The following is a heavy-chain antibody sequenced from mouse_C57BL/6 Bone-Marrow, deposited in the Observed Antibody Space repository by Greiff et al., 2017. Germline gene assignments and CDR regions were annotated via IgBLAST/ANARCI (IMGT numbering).Heavy chain of an antibody. CDR3: ARGGWGLRRVYAMDY. V-gene: IGHV1-26*01. Sequence: EVQLQQSGPELVKPGASVKISCKASGYTFTDYYMNWVKQSHGKSLEWIGDINPNNGGTSYNQKFKGKATLTVDKSSSTAYMELRSLTSEDSAVYYCARGGWGLRRVYAMDYWGQGTSVTVSS. CDR1: GYTFTDYY. J-gene: IGHJ4*01. D-gene: IGHD2-4*01. CDR2: INPNNGGT.